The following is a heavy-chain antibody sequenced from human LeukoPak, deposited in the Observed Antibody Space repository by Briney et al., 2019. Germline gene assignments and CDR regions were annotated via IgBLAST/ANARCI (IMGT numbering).Heavy chain of an antibody. Sequence: GSLRLSCAASGFTFSSYAMNWVRQPPEKGLEWVSGISGSGDSTYYADSAKGRFTISRDNSKNTLYLQINGLRADDRAVYYCAKGRTFDILASYLSFDYWGQGTLVTVSS. V-gene: IGHV3-23*01. CDR1: GFTFSSYA. CDR3: AKGRTFDILASYLSFDY. D-gene: IGHD3-9*01. CDR2: ISGSGDST. J-gene: IGHJ4*02.